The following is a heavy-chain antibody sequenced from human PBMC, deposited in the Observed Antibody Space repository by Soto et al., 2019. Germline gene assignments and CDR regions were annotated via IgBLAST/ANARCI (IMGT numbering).Heavy chain of an antibody. D-gene: IGHD6-13*01. Sequence: EVQLVESGGGLVQPGGSLRLSCVASGLTLSRYWMSWVRQAPGKGLEWVANIKEDGGKTYYVDSVQGRFTISRDNAKHSVYFQMNSLRDEDTAVYYCSRDYYGAAPDWRQGTLVIVSS. CDR1: GLTLSRYW. J-gene: IGHJ4*02. V-gene: IGHV3-7*04. CDR3: SRDYYGAAPD. CDR2: IKEDGGKT.